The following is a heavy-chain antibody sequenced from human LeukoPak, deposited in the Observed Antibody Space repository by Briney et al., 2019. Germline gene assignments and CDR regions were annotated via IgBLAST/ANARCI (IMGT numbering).Heavy chain of an antibody. V-gene: IGHV4-39*07. CDR3: AREGTTRPLDY. D-gene: IGHD6-6*01. CDR1: GGSISANNYY. J-gene: IGHJ4*02. Sequence: PSETLSLACTVSGGSISANNYYWTWFRQHPGEGLEWIGFIYDSGSTSYNPSLQSRVTMSVDTSKNQFSLNLTSVTVADTAVYYCAREGTTRPLDYWGQGTLVTVSS. CDR2: IYDSGST.